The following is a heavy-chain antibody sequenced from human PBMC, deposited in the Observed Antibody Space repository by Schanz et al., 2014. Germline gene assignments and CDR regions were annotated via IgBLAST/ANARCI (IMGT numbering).Heavy chain of an antibody. D-gene: IGHD2-15*01. V-gene: IGHV3-66*02. CDR1: GFTVSSNY. CDR3: AGGRAVVTPLDF. J-gene: IGHJ4*02. CDR2: INTADTT. Sequence: EVQLVESGGGLVKPGGSLRLSCAASGFTVSSNYMSWVRQSPGKGLEWVSAINTADTTYYADSVKGRFTVSRDNSKNTLYLQMSSLRTEDTAVYFCAGGRAVVTPLDFWGQGTLVTVSS.